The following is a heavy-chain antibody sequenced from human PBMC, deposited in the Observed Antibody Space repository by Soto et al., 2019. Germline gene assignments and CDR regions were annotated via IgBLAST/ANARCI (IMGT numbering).Heavy chain of an antibody. J-gene: IGHJ5*02. V-gene: IGHV3-74*01. CDR3: ARGGLRSYWFDP. Sequence: EVQLVESGGGLVQPGGSLRLSCAASGFTFSTYWMHWVRQAPGKGLVWVSRIIGDGSTTNYADSVKGLFTISRDNAKNMLYLQVSGLRAEDTAVYYCARGGLRSYWFDPWGQGTLVSVSS. CDR2: IIGDGSTT. D-gene: IGHD3-10*01. CDR1: GFTFSTYW.